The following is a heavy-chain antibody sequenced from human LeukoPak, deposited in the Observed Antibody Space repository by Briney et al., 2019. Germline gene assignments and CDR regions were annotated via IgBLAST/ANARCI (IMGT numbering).Heavy chain of an antibody. J-gene: IGHJ4*02. CDR3: ARDRQQLEHDY. V-gene: IGHV4-61*02. D-gene: IGHD6-13*01. Sequence: PSETLSLTCTVSGGSISSDIYYWSWIRQTAGKGLEWIGRIYNSGNTNYNPSLRSRVTISVDTSKNQFTLKLSSVTAADTAVYYCARDRQQLEHDYWGQGILVTVSS. CDR2: IYNSGNT. CDR1: GGSISSDIYY.